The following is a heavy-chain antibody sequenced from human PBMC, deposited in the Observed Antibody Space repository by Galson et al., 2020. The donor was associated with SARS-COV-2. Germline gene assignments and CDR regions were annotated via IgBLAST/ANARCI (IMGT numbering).Heavy chain of an antibody. Sequence: GGSLRPSCAASGFTFSNFWMHWVRQAPGTGLVWVSRLNGNGSNTTYADSVKGRFTISRDNAKNTLYLQMNSLRAEDTALYYCTATRAYWGQGTLITVSS. D-gene: IGHD1-26*01. V-gene: IGHV3-74*01. CDR1: GFTFSNFW. J-gene: IGHJ4*02. CDR3: TATRAY. CDR2: LNGNGSNT.